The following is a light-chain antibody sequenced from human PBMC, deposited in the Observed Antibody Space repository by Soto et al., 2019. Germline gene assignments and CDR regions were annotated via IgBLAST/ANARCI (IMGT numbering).Light chain of an antibody. CDR2: AAS. J-gene: IGKJ4*01. CDR1: QSVSSTY. CDR3: LHHNSYPLT. Sequence: EIVLTQSPGTLSLSPGERATLSCRASQSVSSTYLAWYQQKPGKAPKRLIYAASRLQSGVPSRFSGSGSGTEFTLTITSLQPEDFATYYCLHHNSYPLTFGGGTRVEIK. V-gene: IGKV3-20*01.